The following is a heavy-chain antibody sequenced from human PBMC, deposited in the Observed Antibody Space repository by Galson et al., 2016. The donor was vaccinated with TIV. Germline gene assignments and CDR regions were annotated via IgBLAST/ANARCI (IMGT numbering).Heavy chain of an antibody. CDR1: GFIFADYA. J-gene: IGHJ6*02. CDR2: ISWNSGSI. V-gene: IGHV3-9*01. Sequence: SLRLSCAASGFIFADYAMHWVRQGPGKGLEWVSGISWNSGSIGYADSVKGRFTISRDNAKNSLYLQINSLRTEDTALYYCVKDSSIGAMLMGYGLDVWGQGTTVTVSS. D-gene: IGHD2-8*01. CDR3: VKDSSIGAMLMGYGLDV.